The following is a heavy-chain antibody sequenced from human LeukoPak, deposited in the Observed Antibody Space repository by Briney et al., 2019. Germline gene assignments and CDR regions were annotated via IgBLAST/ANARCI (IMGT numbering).Heavy chain of an antibody. V-gene: IGHV4-34*01. CDR3: ARGAGVFSHRFDP. D-gene: IGHD6-13*01. CDR2: VNHSRNT. Sequence: SETLSLTCAVYGGSSSDYHWSWIRQPPGKGLEWIGEVNHSRNTDYNPSLKSRVTISVDTSKNHFSLNLSSVTAADTAVYYCARGAGVFSHRFDPWGQGTLVTVSS. CDR1: GGSSSDYH. J-gene: IGHJ5*02.